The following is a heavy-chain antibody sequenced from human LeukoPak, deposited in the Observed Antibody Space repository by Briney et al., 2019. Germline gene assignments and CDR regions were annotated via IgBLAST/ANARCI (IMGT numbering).Heavy chain of an antibody. CDR2: IYYSGST. CDR3: ARGPATYYDFWSGYQPDNWFDP. V-gene: IGHV4-31*03. Sequence: SETLSLTGTVSGGSISSGGYYWSWIRQHPGKGLEWIGYIYYSGSTYYNPSLKSRVTISVDTSKNQFSLKLSSVTAADTAVYYCARGPATYYDFWSGYQPDNWFDPWGQGTLVTVSS. D-gene: IGHD3-3*01. CDR1: GGSISSGGYY. J-gene: IGHJ5*02.